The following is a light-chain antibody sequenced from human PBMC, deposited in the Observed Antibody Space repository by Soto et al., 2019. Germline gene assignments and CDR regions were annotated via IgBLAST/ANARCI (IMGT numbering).Light chain of an antibody. J-gene: IGLJ1*01. CDR2: DVS. Sequence: QSPLNPPASVSGSPGQPSPISGTGTSSDAGSFDSVAWYQHNPGKAPKLLIYDVSDRPSGVSSRFSGSKSGNTASLSISGPQNEAEANYYCTSFTTSSTIVIATGTKVTVL. CDR3: TSFTTSSTIV. V-gene: IGLV2-14*01. CDR1: SSDAGSFDS.